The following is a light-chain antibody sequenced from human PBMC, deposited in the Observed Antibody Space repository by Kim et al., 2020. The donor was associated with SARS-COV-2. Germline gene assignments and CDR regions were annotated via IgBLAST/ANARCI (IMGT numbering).Light chain of an antibody. CDR2: GAS. CDR3: QQYNNWPPGRT. J-gene: IGKJ4*01. CDR1: QSVSTH. V-gene: IGKV3-15*01. Sequence: EIVMTQSPATLSVSPGERVTLSCRASQSVSTHLACCQQKPGQAPRLLIYGASNRATGIPARFSGSGSGTEFTLTITSLQPEDFGVYYCQQYNNWPPGRTFGGGTKVDIK.